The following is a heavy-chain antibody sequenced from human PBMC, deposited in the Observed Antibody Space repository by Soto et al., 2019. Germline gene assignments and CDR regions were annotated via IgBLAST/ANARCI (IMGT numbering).Heavy chain of an antibody. Sequence: SETLSLTCTVSGGSISSSSYYWGWIRQPPGKGLGWIGSIYYSGSTYYNPSLKSRVTISVDTSKNQFSLKLSSVTAADTAVYYCASDYYDSSAYTFVYWGQGTLVTLS. D-gene: IGHD3-22*01. V-gene: IGHV4-39*01. CDR3: ASDYYDSSAYTFVY. J-gene: IGHJ4*02. CDR2: IYYSGST. CDR1: GGSISSSSYY.